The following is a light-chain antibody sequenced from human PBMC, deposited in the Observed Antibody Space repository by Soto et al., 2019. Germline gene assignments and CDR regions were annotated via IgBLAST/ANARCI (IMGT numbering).Light chain of an antibody. CDR2: GAS. CDR1: QSVSSN. V-gene: IGKV3-15*01. Sequence: EIVMTQSPATLSVSPGERATLSCRASQSVSSNLAWYQQEPGQAPRLLIYGASTRATGFPARFSGSGSGTEFTLTISSLQSEDFAVYYCQQYNNWPPANTFGQGTKLEIK. CDR3: QQYNNWPPANT. J-gene: IGKJ2*01.